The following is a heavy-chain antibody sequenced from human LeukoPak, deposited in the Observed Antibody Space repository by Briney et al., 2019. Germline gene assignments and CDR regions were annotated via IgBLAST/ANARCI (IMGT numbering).Heavy chain of an antibody. Sequence: GGSPRLSCAESGFTFSSYGMQWVRQAPGKGLGWVAVIWYDGSNKYSADSVKGRFAISRDNSKNTLYLQMNSLRAEDTAVYYCARDPPYYYDSSGTLDYWGQGTLATVSS. CDR3: ARDPPYYYDSSGTLDY. D-gene: IGHD3-22*01. CDR2: IWYDGSNK. V-gene: IGHV3-33*01. CDR1: GFTFSSYG. J-gene: IGHJ4*02.